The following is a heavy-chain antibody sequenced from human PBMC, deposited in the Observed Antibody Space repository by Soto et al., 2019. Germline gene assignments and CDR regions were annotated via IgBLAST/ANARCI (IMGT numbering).Heavy chain of an antibody. V-gene: IGHV3-21*01. J-gene: IGHJ6*02. D-gene: IGHD3-10*01. CDR1: ASTFQSYT. Sequence: PGGSLRLSCAASASTFQSYTMNWVRQAPGKGLEWVSSITSSSSYMYYAGSVKGRFTISRDNARNSLFLQMDSLRAEDTAVYYCARYIGEDRFYYFYYAMDVWGQGTSVTVSS. CDR2: ITSSSSYM. CDR3: ARYIGEDRFYYFYYAMDV.